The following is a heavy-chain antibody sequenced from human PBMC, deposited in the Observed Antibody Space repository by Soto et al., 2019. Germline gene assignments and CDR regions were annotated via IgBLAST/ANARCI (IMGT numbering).Heavy chain of an antibody. J-gene: IGHJ6*02. CDR3: ARDGGGSAILYYYGMDV. Sequence: EVQLVESGGGLVKPGGSLRLSCAASGFNFSNYNINWVRQAPGKGLEWVSSISSSSRKISYADSVKGRFTISRDNAKNSLYLLMNSLRAEDTAVYYCARDGGGSAILYYYGMDVWGQGTTVTVSS. CDR2: ISSSSRKI. CDR1: GFNFSNYN. V-gene: IGHV3-21*01. D-gene: IGHD3-10*01.